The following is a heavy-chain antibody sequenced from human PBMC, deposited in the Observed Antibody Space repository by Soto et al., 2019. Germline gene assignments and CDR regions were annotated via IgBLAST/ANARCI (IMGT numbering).Heavy chain of an antibody. V-gene: IGHV3-23*01. CDR1: GFTLRSFP. J-gene: IGHJ4*02. CDR2: ISSDSGHT. D-gene: IGHD6-13*01. CDR3: AKDASYGTSWYCADY. Sequence: GSGTRACEASGFTLRSFPMTGVAQAQGKGLEWVSSISSDSGHTYYADSVKGRFTISRDNSKKTLYLQMNSLRAEDTAIYYCAKDASYGTSWYCADYWRQGTLVTVSS.